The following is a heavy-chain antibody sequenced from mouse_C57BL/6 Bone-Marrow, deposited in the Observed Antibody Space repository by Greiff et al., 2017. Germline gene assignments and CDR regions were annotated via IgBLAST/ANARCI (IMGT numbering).Heavy chain of an antibody. V-gene: IGHV14-4*01. J-gene: IGHJ2*01. CDR3: SSFEGNYFDC. CDR2: IDPEIGDT. Sequence: EVQLQQSGAELVRPGASVKLSCTASGFNIKDDYIHWVKQRPEQGLECIGWIDPEIGDTEYASKFQGKAPITSDTSSNTADLQLSSLSCEDTAVYYCSSFEGNYFDCWGQGTPRGVAS. CDR1: GFNIKDDY.